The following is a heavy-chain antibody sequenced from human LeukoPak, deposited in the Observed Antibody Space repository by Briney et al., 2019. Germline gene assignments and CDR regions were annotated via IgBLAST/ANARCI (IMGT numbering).Heavy chain of an antibody. V-gene: IGHV3-23*01. CDR2: ISGSGFST. Sequence: GGSLRLSCAVSGFTFSSYAMSWVRQAPGKGLEWVSAISGSGFSTYYADSVKGRFTISRDNSKNTLYLQMNSLRAEDTAVYYCAKDPPYYYDSSGYYDYWGQGTLVTVSS. J-gene: IGHJ4*02. CDR1: GFTFSSYA. D-gene: IGHD3-22*01. CDR3: AKDPPYYYDSSGYYDY.